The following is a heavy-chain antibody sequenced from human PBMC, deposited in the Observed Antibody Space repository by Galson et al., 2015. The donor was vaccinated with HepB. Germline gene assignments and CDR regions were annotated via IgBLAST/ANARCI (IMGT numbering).Heavy chain of an antibody. CDR3: ARGGLLWTAPGTRLGY. D-gene: IGHD6-13*01. V-gene: IGHV3-48*02. J-gene: IGHJ4*02. Sequence: SLRLSCAASGFTFSTYSMNWVRQAPGKGLEWVSYISSSSDTMYYADSVKGRFTISRDNAKNSLFLQMNSLRDDDAAVYYCARGGLLWTAPGTRLGYWGQGTLVTVS. CDR1: GFTFSTYS. CDR2: ISSSSDTM.